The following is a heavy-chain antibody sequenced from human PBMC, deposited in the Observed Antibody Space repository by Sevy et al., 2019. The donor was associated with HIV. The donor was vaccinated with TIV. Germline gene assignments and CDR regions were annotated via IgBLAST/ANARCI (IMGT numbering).Heavy chain of an antibody. D-gene: IGHD2-15*01. Sequence: SETLSLTCAVYGGSFSGYYWSWIRQPPGKGLEWIGEINHSGSTNYNPSLKSRVTISVETSKNQFSLKLSSVTAADTAVYYCARGRYCSGGSCYSVSGGKFDYWGQGTLVTVSS. CDR2: INHSGST. V-gene: IGHV4-34*01. CDR3: ARGRYCSGGSCYSVSGGKFDY. CDR1: GGSFSGYY. J-gene: IGHJ4*02.